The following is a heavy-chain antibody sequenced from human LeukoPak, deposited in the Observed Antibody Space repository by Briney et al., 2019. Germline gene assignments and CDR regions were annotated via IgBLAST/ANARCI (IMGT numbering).Heavy chain of an antibody. Sequence: GGSLRLSCAASGFTFSSYSMNWVRQAPGKGLVWVSRITPDGSSTNSADSVKGRFTISRDNAKNTLYLQMNTLSADDTAVYYCARSKGGAHTGDFDLWGRGTLVTVSS. V-gene: IGHV3-74*01. CDR3: ARSKGGAHTGDFDL. D-gene: IGHD2-21*01. J-gene: IGHJ2*01. CDR2: ITPDGSST. CDR1: GFTFSSYS.